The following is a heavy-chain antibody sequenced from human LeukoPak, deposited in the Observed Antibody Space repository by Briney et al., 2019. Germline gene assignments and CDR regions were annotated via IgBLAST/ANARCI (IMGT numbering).Heavy chain of an antibody. J-gene: IGHJ4*02. V-gene: IGHV3-7*01. D-gene: IGHD1-26*01. CDR1: GFTFSNYW. CDR3: AIDGPAGEKVFS. CDR2: IDQDGSEK. Sequence: GGSLRLSCAASGFTFSNYWMTWVRQAPGKGLEWVANIDQDGSEKNYVDSVKGRFTISRDSAKSALYMQMNSLTAEDTGVYYCAIDGPAGEKVFSRGQGTLVTVSS.